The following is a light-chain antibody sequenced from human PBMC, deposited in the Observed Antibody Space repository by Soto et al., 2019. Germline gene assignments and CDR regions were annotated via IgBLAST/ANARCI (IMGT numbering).Light chain of an antibody. CDR2: GAS. CDR1: QTVRDN. CDR3: QQSNNWPYT. V-gene: IGKV3D-15*01. Sequence: EIVMTHSPATLSVSPGDRDTLSCRASQTVRDNLARYQQKPGPAPRQLIYGASTRATGIPARFSGSGSVREFTLTIDSLQSEVYALYFFQQSNNWPYTVGHGTKQEIK. J-gene: IGKJ2*01.